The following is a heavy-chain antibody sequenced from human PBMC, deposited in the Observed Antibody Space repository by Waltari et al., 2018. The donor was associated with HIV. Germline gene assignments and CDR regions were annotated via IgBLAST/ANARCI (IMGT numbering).Heavy chain of an antibody. CDR2: IWYDGDNK. J-gene: IGHJ4*02. CDR1: GFTFRNFA. V-gene: IGHV3-33*01. Sequence: QVQLVESGGGVVQPGRFLRLSCEASGFTFRNFAMHWVRQAPGKGLEWVAVIWYDGDNKYYADSVKGRFTISRDNSKNTLYLQMNSLRVEDTAVYYCARGGYYYDISGYYHYWGQGTLVTVSS. CDR3: ARGGYYYDISGYYHY. D-gene: IGHD3-22*01.